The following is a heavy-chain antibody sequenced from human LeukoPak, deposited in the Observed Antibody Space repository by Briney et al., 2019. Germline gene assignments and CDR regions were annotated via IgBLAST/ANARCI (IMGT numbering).Heavy chain of an antibody. V-gene: IGHV4-34*01. CDR1: GGSFSGYY. Sequence: SETLSLTCAVYGGSFSGYYWSWIRQPPGKGLEWIGEINHSGSTNYNPSLKSRVTISVDTSKNQFSLKLSSVAAADTAVYYCARGRRSLVVVPAAAGFGPWGQGTLVTVSS. CDR3: ARGRRSLVVVPAAAGFGP. CDR2: INHSGST. J-gene: IGHJ5*02. D-gene: IGHD2-2*01.